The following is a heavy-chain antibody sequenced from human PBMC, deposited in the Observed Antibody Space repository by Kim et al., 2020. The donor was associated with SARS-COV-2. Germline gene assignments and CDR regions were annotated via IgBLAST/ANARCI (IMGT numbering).Heavy chain of an antibody. Sequence: GGSLRLSCAASGFTFSSYGMHWVRQAPGKGLEWVAVISYDGSNKYYADSVKGRFTISRDNSKNTLYLQMNSLRAEDTAVYYCAKVGLGYCSSTSCYSYYGMDVWGQGTTVTVSS. CDR2: ISYDGSNK. CDR1: GFTFSSYG. CDR3: AKVGLGYCSSTSCYSYYGMDV. V-gene: IGHV3-30*18. J-gene: IGHJ6*02. D-gene: IGHD2-2*01.